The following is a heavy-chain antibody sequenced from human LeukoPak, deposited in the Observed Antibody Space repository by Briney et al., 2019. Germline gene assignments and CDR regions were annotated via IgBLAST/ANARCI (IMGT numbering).Heavy chain of an antibody. CDR2: IKSKTDGGTT. V-gene: IGHV3-15*01. J-gene: IGHJ4*02. CDR1: GFTFSNAW. D-gene: IGHD2-15*01. Sequence: GSLRLSCAASGFTFSNAWMSWVRQAPGKGLEWVGRIKSKTDGGTTDYAAPVKGRFTISRDDSKNTLYLQMNSLKTEDTAVYYCTTQGYCSGGSCYGTRSDYWGQGTLVTVSS. CDR3: TTQGYCSGGSCYGTRSDY.